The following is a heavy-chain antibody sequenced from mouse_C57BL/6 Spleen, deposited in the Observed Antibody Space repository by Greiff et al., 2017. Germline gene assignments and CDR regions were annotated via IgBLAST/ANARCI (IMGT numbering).Heavy chain of an antibody. CDR2: ISYDGSN. Sequence: EVQVVESGPGLVKPSQSLSLTCSVTGYSITSGYYWNWIRQFPGNKLEWMGYISYDGSNNYNPSLKNRISITRDTSKNQFFLKLNSVTTEDTATYYGARDQGSYYGSSYWYFDVWGTGTTVTVSS. D-gene: IGHD1-1*01. J-gene: IGHJ1*03. CDR1: GYSITSGYY. V-gene: IGHV3-6*01. CDR3: ARDQGSYYGSSYWYFDV.